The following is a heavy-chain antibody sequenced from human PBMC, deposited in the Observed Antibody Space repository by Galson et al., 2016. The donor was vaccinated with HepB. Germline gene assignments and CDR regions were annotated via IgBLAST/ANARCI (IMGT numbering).Heavy chain of an antibody. CDR1: GDSVSSNSAA. Sequence: CAISGDSVSSNSAAWNWIRQSPSRGLEWLGRTYYRSKWYNDYAESVESRITTNPDTSKNQFSLQLHSVTPDDTAFYYCAGEGASGYALDYWGQGTLVTVSS. CDR3: AGEGASGYALDY. CDR2: TYYRSKWYN. V-gene: IGHV6-1*01. J-gene: IGHJ4*02. D-gene: IGHD6-25*01.